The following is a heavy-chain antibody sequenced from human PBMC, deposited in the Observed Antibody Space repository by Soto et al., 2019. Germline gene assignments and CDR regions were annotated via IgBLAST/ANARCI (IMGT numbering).Heavy chain of an antibody. CDR3: AKWRSSSSWSVAYVWGSYRYEGSFDY. J-gene: IGHJ4*02. CDR2: ISYDGSNK. D-gene: IGHD3-16*02. CDR1: GFTFSSYG. V-gene: IGHV3-30*18. Sequence: PGGSLRLSCAASGFTFSSYGMHWVRQAPGKGLEWVAVISYDGSNKYYADSVKGRFTISRDNSKNTLYLQMNSLRAEDTAVYYCAKWRSSSSWSVAYVWGSYRYEGSFDYWGQGTLVTVSS.